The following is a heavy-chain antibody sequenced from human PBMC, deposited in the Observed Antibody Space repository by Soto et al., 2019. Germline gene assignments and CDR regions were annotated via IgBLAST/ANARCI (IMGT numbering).Heavy chain of an antibody. Sequence: GESLKISCKGSGYSFTSYWISWVRQMPGKGLEWMGRIDPSDSYTNYSPSFQGHVTISADKSISTAYLQWSSLKASDTAMYYCARRLLTGTTAEYYYGMDVWGQGTTVTVSS. CDR2: IDPSDSYT. J-gene: IGHJ6*02. CDR3: ARRLLTGTTAEYYYGMDV. CDR1: GYSFTSYW. V-gene: IGHV5-10-1*01. D-gene: IGHD1-20*01.